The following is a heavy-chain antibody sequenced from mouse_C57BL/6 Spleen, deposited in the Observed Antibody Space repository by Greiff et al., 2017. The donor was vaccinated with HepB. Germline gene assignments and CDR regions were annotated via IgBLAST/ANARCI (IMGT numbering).Heavy chain of an antibody. Sequence: EVMLVESEGGLVQPGSSMKLSCTASGFTFSDYYMAWVRQVPEKGLEWVANINYDGSSTYYLDSLKSRFIISRDNAKNILYLQMSSLKSEDTATYYCARDADYGYAMDYWGQGTSVTVSS. CDR3: ARDADYGYAMDY. CDR2: INYDGSST. V-gene: IGHV5-16*01. J-gene: IGHJ4*01. D-gene: IGHD2-4*01. CDR1: GFTFSDYY.